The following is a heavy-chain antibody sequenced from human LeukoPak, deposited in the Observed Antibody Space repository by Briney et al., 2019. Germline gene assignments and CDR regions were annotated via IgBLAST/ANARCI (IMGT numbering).Heavy chain of an antibody. CDR2: IYYSGST. V-gene: IGHV4-39*01. J-gene: IGHJ5*02. CDR3: ARHRAGFDP. CDR1: GGSISSSSYY. Sequence: PSETLSLTCTVSGGSISSSSYYWGWIRQPPGKGLEWIGSIYYSGSTYYNPSLKSRVTISVDTSKNQFSLKLSSVTAADPAVYYCARHRAGFDPWGQGTLVTVSS.